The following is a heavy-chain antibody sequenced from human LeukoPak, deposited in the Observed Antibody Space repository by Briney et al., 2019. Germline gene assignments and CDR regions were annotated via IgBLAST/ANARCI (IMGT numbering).Heavy chain of an antibody. D-gene: IGHD2-2*02. CDR1: GYRFTSYW. CDR2: IYPDDSDT. V-gene: IGHV5-51*01. CDR3: AIEGDSTTSCYRCFDY. Sequence: HGESLKISCKGSGYRFTSYWIGWVRQMPGKGLEWMGLIYPDDSDTRYSPSIQGQVTISADKSISTAYLQWSSLKASDTAMYYCAIEGDSTTSCYRCFDYWGQGTLVTVSS. J-gene: IGHJ4*02.